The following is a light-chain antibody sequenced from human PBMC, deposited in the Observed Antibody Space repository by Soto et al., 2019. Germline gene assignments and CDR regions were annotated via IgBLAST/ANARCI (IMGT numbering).Light chain of an antibody. CDR3: QQYDSTPLT. CDR2: WAS. V-gene: IGKV4-1*01. J-gene: IGKJ4*01. Sequence: DIVMTQSPDSLAVSLGERATINCKSSQSVLYSSNNKNYLAWYQQKPGQPPKLLIYWASTRESGVPDRFSGSGSGTDFALPISSLQAEDVALYYCQQYDSTPLTFCGGTKVEIK. CDR1: QSVLYSSNNKNY.